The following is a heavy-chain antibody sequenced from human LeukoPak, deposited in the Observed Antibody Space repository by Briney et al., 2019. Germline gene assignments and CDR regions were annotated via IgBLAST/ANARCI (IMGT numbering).Heavy chain of an antibody. Sequence: PSQTLSLTRAVSGGSISSGGYSWSWIRQPPGKGLEWIGYIYDSGSTHYNPSLKSRVTISRDTSKNQFSLKVSSVTAADTAIYYCARVQQPLGYCSGGSCSHFDYWGQGTLVTVSS. CDR2: IYDSGST. D-gene: IGHD2-15*01. V-gene: IGHV4-30-4*07. J-gene: IGHJ4*02. CDR1: GGSISSGGYS. CDR3: ARVQQPLGYCSGGSCSHFDY.